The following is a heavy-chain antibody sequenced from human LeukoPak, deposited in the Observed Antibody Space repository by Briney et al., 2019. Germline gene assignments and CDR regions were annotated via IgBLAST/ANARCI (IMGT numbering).Heavy chain of an antibody. CDR2: ISGSGGST. J-gene: IGHJ6*02. CDR3: AKASDFWSGSELDV. D-gene: IGHD3-3*01. CDR1: GFTFSSYA. V-gene: IGHV3-23*01. Sequence: PGGSLRLSCAASGFTFSSYAMSWVRQAPGKGLEWVSAISGSGGSTYYADSVKGRFTISRDNSKNTLYLQMNSLRAEDTAVYYCAKASDFWSGSELDVWGQGTTVTVSS.